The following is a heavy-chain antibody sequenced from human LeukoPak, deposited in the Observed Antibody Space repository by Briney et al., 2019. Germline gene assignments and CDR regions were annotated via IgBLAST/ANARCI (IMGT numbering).Heavy chain of an antibody. D-gene: IGHD2-2*01. CDR3: ARGLSDIVVVPALNWFDP. CDR2: INHSGST. CDR1: GGSFSGYY. J-gene: IGHJ5*02. Sequence: SETLSLTCAVYGGSFSGYYWSWIRQPPGKGLEWIGEINHSGSTNYNPSLKSRVTISVDTSKNQFSLKLSSVTAADAAVYYCARGLSDIVVVPALNWFDPWGQGTLVTVSS. V-gene: IGHV4-34*01.